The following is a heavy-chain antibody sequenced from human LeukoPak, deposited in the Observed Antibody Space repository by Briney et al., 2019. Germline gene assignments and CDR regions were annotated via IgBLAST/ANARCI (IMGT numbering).Heavy chain of an antibody. V-gene: IGHV1-18*01. J-gene: IGHJ5*02. CDR1: GYSFTSNV. Sequence: ASVKVSCKASGYSFTSNVISWVRQAPGQGLEWMGWISAYNGNTNYAQKLQGRVTMTTDTSTSTAYMELRSLRSDDTAVYYCAGTLRYFDWSGGFDPWGQGTLVTVSS. CDR2: ISAYNGNT. CDR3: AGTLRYFDWSGGFDP. D-gene: IGHD3-9*01.